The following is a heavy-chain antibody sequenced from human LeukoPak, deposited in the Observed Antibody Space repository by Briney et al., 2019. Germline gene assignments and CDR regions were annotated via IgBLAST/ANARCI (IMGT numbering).Heavy chain of an antibody. D-gene: IGHD4-17*01. J-gene: IGHJ4*02. CDR1: GFTFSSYA. V-gene: IGHV3-23*01. CDR2: IGAGGTFT. CDR3: TRDYGDYKADY. Sequence: GGSLRLSCTASGFTFSSYAMNWVRQAPGKGLEWVSGIGAGGTFTYYADSVKGRFTIFRDNSRNTLYLQMNSLRADDTAVYYCTRDYGDYKADYWGQGTLVTVSS.